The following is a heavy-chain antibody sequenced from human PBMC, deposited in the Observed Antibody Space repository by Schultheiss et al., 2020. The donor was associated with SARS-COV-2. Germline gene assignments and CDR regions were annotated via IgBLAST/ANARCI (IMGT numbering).Heavy chain of an antibody. CDR2: INHSGST. D-gene: IGHD2-2*01. CDR1: GGSFSGHY. Sequence: SETLSLTCTVYGGSFSGHYWSWIRQSPRKGLEWIGEINHSGSTNYNPSLKSRVTMSVDTSKNQFSLKLSSVTAADTAVYYCARDTKYRSHGMDVWGQGTTVTVSS. V-gene: IGHV4-34*01. CDR3: ARDTKYRSHGMDV. J-gene: IGHJ6*02.